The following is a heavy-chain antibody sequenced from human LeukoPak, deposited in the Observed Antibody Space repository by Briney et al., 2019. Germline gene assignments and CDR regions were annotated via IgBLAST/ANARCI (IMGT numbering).Heavy chain of an antibody. V-gene: IGHV4-34*01. CDR2: INYSGST. D-gene: IGHD2-15*01. CDR3: ARAERYFSGGNCHPNYSDY. Sequence: PSETLFLTCAVYGGSFSGYYWSWIRQPPGKGLECIGAINYSGSTNYAPSLKSRVTISVDTSNTQVSLKLSSVTAADTAVYCCARAERYFSGGNCHPNYSDYWGQGTLVTVSS. CDR1: GGSFSGYY. J-gene: IGHJ4*02.